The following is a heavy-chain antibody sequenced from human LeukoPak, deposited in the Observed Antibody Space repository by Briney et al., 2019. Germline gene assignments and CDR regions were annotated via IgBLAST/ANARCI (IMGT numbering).Heavy chain of an antibody. CDR1: GITFSNEW. Sequence: GGSLRLSCAASGITFSNEWMSWVRQAPGKRLEWVANIKEDGSEKYYADAVKGRFTISRDNAKNSLYLLMNSLRVEDAAVYYCVAGGAFDIWGRGTLVTVSS. D-gene: IGHD3-16*01. J-gene: IGHJ3*02. CDR3: VAGGAFDI. CDR2: IKEDGSEK. V-gene: IGHV3-7*01.